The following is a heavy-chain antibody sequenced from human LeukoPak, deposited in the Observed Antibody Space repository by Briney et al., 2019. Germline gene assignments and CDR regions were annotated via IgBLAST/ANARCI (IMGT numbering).Heavy chain of an antibody. D-gene: IGHD6-6*01. V-gene: IGHV3-7*01. Sequence: GGSLRLSCTASGFTFSDYWITWVRQAPGKGPEWVANIKQDGSQRYYVDSVRGRFTISRDNAKNSLFLQMNGLRAEDTAVYYCARRGGSSSRRSPIDYWGQGTLVTVSS. CDR3: ARRGGSSSRRSPIDY. CDR2: IKQDGSQR. J-gene: IGHJ4*02. CDR1: GFTFSDYW.